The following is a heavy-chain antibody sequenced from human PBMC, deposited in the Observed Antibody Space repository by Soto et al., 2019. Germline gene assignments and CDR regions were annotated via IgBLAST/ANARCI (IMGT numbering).Heavy chain of an antibody. V-gene: IGHV1-18*01. CDR3: ARDDATRIDY. Sequence: GASXKVSCKASVYTFTNYVISWVLQAPGQGXXXXXXXXHXXXKTXXAKXXXXXXXMXXXKXXXTHYMEMRRLRSEETAVYYCARDDATRIDYWGQGTLVNVSS. CDR2: XXHXXXKT. J-gene: IGHJ4*02. D-gene: IGHD1-26*01. CDR1: VYTFTNYV.